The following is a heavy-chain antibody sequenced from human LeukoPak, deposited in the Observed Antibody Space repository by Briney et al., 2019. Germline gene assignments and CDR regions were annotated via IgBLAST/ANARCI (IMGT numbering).Heavy chain of an antibody. V-gene: IGHV3-23*01. J-gene: IGHJ4*02. D-gene: IGHD6-13*01. CDR1: GFTFSSYA. CDR2: ISGSGGST. CDR3: AKAVAAAPRGGYFDY. Sequence: GGSLRLSCAASGFTFSSYAMSWVRQAPWKGLEWVSAISGSGGSTYYADSVKGRFTISRDNSKNTLYLQMNSLRAEDTAVYYCAKAVAAAPRGGYFDYWGQGTLVTVSS.